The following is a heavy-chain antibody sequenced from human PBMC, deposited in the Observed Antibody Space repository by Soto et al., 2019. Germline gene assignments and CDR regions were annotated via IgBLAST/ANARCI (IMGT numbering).Heavy chain of an antibody. CDR1: GFTFSSYG. Sequence: EVQLVESGGGLVQPGGSLRLSCAASGFTFSSYGMNWVRQAPGKGLEWVSYISSSSSTIYYADSVKGRFTISRDNAKNSLYLQMNSLRDEDTAVYYCARGEGDYVWGSYRTYNWFDPWGQGTLVTVSS. D-gene: IGHD3-16*02. CDR3: ARGEGDYVWGSYRTYNWFDP. J-gene: IGHJ5*02. CDR2: ISSSSSTI. V-gene: IGHV3-48*02.